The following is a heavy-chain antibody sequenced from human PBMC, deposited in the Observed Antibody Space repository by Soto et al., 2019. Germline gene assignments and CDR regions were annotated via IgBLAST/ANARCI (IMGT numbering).Heavy chain of an antibody. CDR2: INHSGST. Sequence: PSQTQSLTRAVEGGTCSGYYWPWIRQPPGTGLEWIGEINHSGSTNYNPSLKSRVTISVDTSKNQFSLKLTSVTAADTAVYYCARDKITGLFDYWGQGTLVPVSS. D-gene: IGHD2-8*02. CDR1: GGTCSGYY. CDR3: ARDKITGLFDY. J-gene: IGHJ4*02. V-gene: IGHV4-34*01.